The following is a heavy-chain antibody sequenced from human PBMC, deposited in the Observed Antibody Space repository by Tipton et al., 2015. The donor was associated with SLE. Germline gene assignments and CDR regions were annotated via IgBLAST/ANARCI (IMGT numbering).Heavy chain of an antibody. J-gene: IGHJ5*02. Sequence: SLRLSCAASGFIFSDYYMSWIRQAPGKGLEWVSYISRSSSYTNYADSVKGRFTISRDNAKNSLYLQMNSLRAEDTAVYYCARVVCITIFGVVIIPVDGWGWFDPWGQGTLVTVSS. CDR3: ARVVCITIFGVVIIPVDGWGWFDP. CDR1: GFIFSDYY. CDR2: ISRSSSYT. V-gene: IGHV3-11*06. D-gene: IGHD3-3*01.